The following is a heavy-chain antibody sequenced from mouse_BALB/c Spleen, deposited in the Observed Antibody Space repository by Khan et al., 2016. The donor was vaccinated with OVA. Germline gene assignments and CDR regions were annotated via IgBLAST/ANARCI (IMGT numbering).Heavy chain of an antibody. J-gene: IGHJ3*01. CDR3: ARREKYGYDPSWFAY. Sequence: QVQLQQPGAELVRPGASVKLSCKASGYTFTSYWMNWVRQRPRQGLEWIGKINPSDSESHYNQMFKDKATLTVDKSSGTAYMQFSSLTSEDSAVYYGARREKYGYDPSWFAYWGQGTLVTVSA. CDR2: INPSDSES. D-gene: IGHD2-2*01. CDR1: GYTFTSYW. V-gene: IGHV1-52*01.